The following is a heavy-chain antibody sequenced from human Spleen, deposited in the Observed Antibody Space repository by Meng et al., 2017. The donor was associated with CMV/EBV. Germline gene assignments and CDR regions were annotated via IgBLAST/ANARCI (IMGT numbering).Heavy chain of an antibody. Sequence: ASVKVSCKVSGYNIIELSMQWVRQAPGKGLEWMGGFDPEDGETIYAQKFQGRVRLTEDTSTNTAYMELRSLTSADTAVYYCVTDDLCSGGDCSVGYWGQGVLDTVSS. D-gene: IGHD2-21*02. V-gene: IGHV1-24*01. CDR3: VTDDLCSGGDCSVGY. CDR1: GYNIIELS. CDR2: FDPEDGET. J-gene: IGHJ4*02.